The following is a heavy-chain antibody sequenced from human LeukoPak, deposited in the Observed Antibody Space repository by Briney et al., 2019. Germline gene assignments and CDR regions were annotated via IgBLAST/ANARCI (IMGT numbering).Heavy chain of an antibody. CDR2: INAGNTDT. V-gene: IGHV1-3*01. J-gene: IGHJ6*02. Sequence: GASAKVSCKASGYTFSNYAIHWVRQAPGQRLEWMGWINAGNTDTKYSQKFQGRVTITRDRSASTAYMELSSLRSEDTAMYYCARDCRFSSCADGMDVWGQGTTVTVSS. CDR1: GYTFSNYA. CDR3: ARDCRFSSCADGMDV. D-gene: IGHD2-15*01.